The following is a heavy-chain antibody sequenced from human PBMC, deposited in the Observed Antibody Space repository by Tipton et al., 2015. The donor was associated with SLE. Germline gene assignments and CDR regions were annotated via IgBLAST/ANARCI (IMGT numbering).Heavy chain of an antibody. CDR3: ARVETTVSHPDY. V-gene: IGHV4-28*03. J-gene: IGHJ4*02. Sequence: LRLSCAVSGYSISTSDSNWWGWIRQPPGKGLEWIGYIYYRGTAYYNPSLRSRVTVSVDTSKNQFSLRLNSVTAVDTAVYYCARVETTVSHPDYWGQGTLVTVSS. CDR1: GYSISTSDSNW. D-gene: IGHD4-17*01. CDR2: IYYRGTA.